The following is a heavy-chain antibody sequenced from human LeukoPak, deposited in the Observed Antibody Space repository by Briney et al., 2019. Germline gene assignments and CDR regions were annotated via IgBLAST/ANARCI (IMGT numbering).Heavy chain of an antibody. CDR1: GGSVSSGNYY. CDR2: IYYSGST. Sequence: SETLSLTCTVSGGSVSSGNYYWSWIRQPPGKGLDWIGYIYYSGSTNYNPSLKSRVTISVDTSKNQFSLRPSSVTAADTAVYYCARDPSGYFNYWGQGTLATASS. J-gene: IGHJ4*02. D-gene: IGHD3-22*01. V-gene: IGHV4-61*01. CDR3: ARDPSGYFNY.